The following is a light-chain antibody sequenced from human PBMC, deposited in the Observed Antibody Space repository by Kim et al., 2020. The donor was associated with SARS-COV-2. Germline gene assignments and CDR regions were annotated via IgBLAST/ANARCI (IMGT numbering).Light chain of an antibody. CDR3: QAWDSSTEV. CDR2: QDS. J-gene: IGLJ3*02. CDR1: KLGDKY. Sequence: SVSPGQTASITCSGDKLGDKYACWYQQKPGQSPVLVIYQDSKRPSGIPERFSGSNSGNTATLTISGTQAMDEADYYCQAWDSSTEVFGGGTQPTVL. V-gene: IGLV3-1*01.